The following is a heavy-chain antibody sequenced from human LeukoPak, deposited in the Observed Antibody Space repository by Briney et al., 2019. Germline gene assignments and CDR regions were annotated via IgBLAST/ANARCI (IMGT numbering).Heavy chain of an antibody. D-gene: IGHD3-10*01. CDR1: GGTFSSYA. V-gene: IGHV1-69*01. J-gene: IGHJ4*02. Sequence: SVKVSCKASGGTFSSYAISWVPQAPGQGLEWMGGIIPIFGTANYAQKFQGRVTITADESTSTAYMELSSLRSEDTAVYYCASDLSGSYSGGYFDYWGQGTLVTVSS. CDR3: ASDLSGSYSGGYFDY. CDR2: IIPIFGTA.